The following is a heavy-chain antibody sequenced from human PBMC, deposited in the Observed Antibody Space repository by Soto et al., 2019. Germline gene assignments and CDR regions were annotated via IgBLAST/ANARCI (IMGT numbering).Heavy chain of an antibody. Sequence: EVQLVESGGGLVQPGGSLKLSCAASGFTFSGSHMHWVRQASGKGLEWVGRIGSKVDNYGTLYAASVTGRFTISRDDSKNTAFLKMTGRKTEDTALYYGVPFCPDGVCYSDFDYWGQGTLAAVP. D-gene: IGHD2-8*01. CDR1: GFTFSGSH. CDR2: IGSKVDNYGT. V-gene: IGHV3-73*02. J-gene: IGHJ4*02. CDR3: VPFCPDGVCYSDFDY.